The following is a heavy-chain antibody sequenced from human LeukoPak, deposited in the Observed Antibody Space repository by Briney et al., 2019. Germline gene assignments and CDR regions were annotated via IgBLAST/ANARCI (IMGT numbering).Heavy chain of an antibody. CDR1: GFTVSSNY. J-gene: IGHJ4*02. CDR3: ARLVGTPFDY. V-gene: IGHV3-53*01. Sequence: GGSLRLSCAASGFTVSSNYMSWVRQAPGKGLEWVSVIYSGGSTYYADSVKGRFTIPRDNSNNTLYLQMNSLRAEDTAVYYCARLVGTPFDYWGQGTLVTVSS. D-gene: IGHD4-23*01. CDR2: IYSGGST.